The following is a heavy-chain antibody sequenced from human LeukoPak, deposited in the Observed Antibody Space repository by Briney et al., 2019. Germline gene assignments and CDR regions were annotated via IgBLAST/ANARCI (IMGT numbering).Heavy chain of an antibody. CDR3: AREPPTLIVGTRSSWFDP. V-gene: IGHV1-18*01. CDR1: GYTFTSYG. D-gene: IGHD1-26*01. CDR2: ISAYNGDT. Sequence: ASVKVSCKASGYTFTSYGISWVRQAPGQGLEWMGWISAYNGDTDYAQKLQGRVTMTTDTSTSTAYMELRSLRSDDTAVYYCAREPPTLIVGTRSSWFDPWGQGTLVTVSS. J-gene: IGHJ5*02.